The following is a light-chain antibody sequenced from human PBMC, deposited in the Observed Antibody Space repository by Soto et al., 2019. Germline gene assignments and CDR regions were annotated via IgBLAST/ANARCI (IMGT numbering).Light chain of an antibody. V-gene: IGKV1-8*01. CDR1: QGISSY. CDR2: AAS. J-gene: IGKJ1*01. CDR3: QQYYSYPRT. Sequence: AIRMTQSPSSLSASTGDRVTITCRASQGISSYLAWYQQKPGKAPKLLIYAASTLQSGVPSRFRGSGSGTDFTLTIGCLQSEDFATYYCQQYYSYPRTFGQGTKGEIK.